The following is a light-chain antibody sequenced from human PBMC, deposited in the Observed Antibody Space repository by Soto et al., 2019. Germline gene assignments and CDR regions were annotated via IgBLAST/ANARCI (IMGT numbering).Light chain of an antibody. CDR3: QQTFSSPLT. J-gene: IGKJ4*01. CDR1: QSINNY. CDR2: AAS. V-gene: IGKV1-39*01. Sequence: DIQMTQSPSSLSASVGDRVTITCRASQSINNYLSWYQQKSGKAPDRLIFAASTLASGVPSRFSGSGSGTNFTLTISGLQPEHFATYFCQQTFSSPLTFGGGTKVDIK.